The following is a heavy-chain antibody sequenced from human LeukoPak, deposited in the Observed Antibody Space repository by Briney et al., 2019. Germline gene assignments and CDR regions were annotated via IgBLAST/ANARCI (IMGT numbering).Heavy chain of an antibody. V-gene: IGHV1-8*02. CDR3: ARGAILRDFDY. CDR2: INPNSGNT. Sequence: VASVKVSCKASGYTFTGYYMHWVRQAPGQGLEWMGWINPNSGNTGYAQKFQGRVTMTRNTSISTAYMELSSLRSEDTAVYYCARGAILRDFDYWGQGTLVTVSS. J-gene: IGHJ4*02. D-gene: IGHD5-12*01. CDR1: GYTFTGYY.